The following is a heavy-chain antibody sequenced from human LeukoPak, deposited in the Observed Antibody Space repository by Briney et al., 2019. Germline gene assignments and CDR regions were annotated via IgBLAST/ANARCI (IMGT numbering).Heavy chain of an antibody. CDR2: IYYSGST. CDR1: GGSISSSSYY. J-gene: IGHJ4*02. V-gene: IGHV4-39*07. D-gene: IGHD6-13*01. CDR3: ARNEYSSSWHSDY. Sequence: SETLSLTCTVSGGSISSSSYYWGWIRQPPGKGLEWIGSIYYSGSTNYNPSLKGRVTISVDTSKNQFSLKLSSVTAADTAVYYCARNEYSSSWHSDYWGQGTLVTVSS.